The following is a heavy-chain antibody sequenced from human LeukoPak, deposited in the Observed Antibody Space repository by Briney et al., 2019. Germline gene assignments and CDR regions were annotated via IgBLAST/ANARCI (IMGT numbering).Heavy chain of an antibody. J-gene: IGHJ3*02. Sequence: GGSLRLSCATSGFTFTTFWMHWVRQAPGKGLVWVSRINHDGSSTNYADSVKGRFTISRDNFKNTLYVQMNNLGAEDTAVYYCAKDRDDYLWGSYLGAFDIWGQGTMVTVSS. CDR2: INHDGSST. D-gene: IGHD3-16*01. V-gene: IGHV3-74*01. CDR1: GFTFTTFW. CDR3: AKDRDDYLWGSYLGAFDI.